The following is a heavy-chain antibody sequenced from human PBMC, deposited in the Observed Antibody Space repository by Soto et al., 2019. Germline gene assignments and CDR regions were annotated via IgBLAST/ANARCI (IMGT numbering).Heavy chain of an antibody. J-gene: IGHJ5*02. V-gene: IGHV4-59*01. D-gene: IGHD3-10*01. CDR1: GGSISSYY. CDR3: ARDPGSGSYYGWFDP. Sequence: SETLSLTCTVSGGSISSYYWSWIRQTPGKGLEWIGYIFYIGSTNYNPSLKSRVTLSVDTSKNQLSLKLSSVTAADTAVYYCARDPGSGSYYGWFDPWGQGTLVTVSS. CDR2: IFYIGST.